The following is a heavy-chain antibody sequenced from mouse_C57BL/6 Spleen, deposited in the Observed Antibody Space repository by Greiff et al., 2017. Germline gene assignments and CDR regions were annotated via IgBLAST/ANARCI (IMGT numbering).Heavy chain of an antibody. CDR3: ARGAPSFDY. CDR1: GFTFRSYA. V-gene: IGHV5-4*01. D-gene: IGHD3-1*01. CDR2: ISDGGSYT. Sequence: DVHLVESGGGLVKPGGSLKLSCAASGFTFRSYAMSWVRQTPEKRLEWVATISDGGSYTYYPDNVKGRFPISRDNAKNNLYLQMSHLKSEDTAMYYCARGAPSFDYWGQGTTLTVSS. J-gene: IGHJ2*01.